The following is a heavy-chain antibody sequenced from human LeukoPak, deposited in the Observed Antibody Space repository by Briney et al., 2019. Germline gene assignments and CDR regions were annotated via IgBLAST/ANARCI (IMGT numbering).Heavy chain of an antibody. V-gene: IGHV3-23*01. CDR3: ANSIAAARGYYFDY. CDR2: INGGGAYT. CDR1: GFTFSSYA. D-gene: IGHD6-13*01. J-gene: IGHJ4*02. Sequence: PGGSLRLSCAASGFTFSSYAMSWVRQAPGQGLEWVSTINGGGAYTYYADSVKGRFTISRDNSKNTLYLQMTSLTAEVTAIYYCANSIAAARGYYFDYWGQGTLVTVSS.